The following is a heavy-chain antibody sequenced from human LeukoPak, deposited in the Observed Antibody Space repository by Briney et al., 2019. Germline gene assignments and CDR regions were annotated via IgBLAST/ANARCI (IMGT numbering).Heavy chain of an antibody. Sequence: GGSLRLSCAASGFFVSNNYMSWVRQAPGKGLEWVSVIYSGGDTYYADSVKGRFTISRDNSKNTLYLQMNSLRAEDTAVYYCARDVGAVAGPYYFDYWGQGTLVTVSS. V-gene: IGHV3-53*01. CDR2: IYSGGDT. D-gene: IGHD6-19*01. CDR3: ARDVGAVAGPYYFDY. J-gene: IGHJ4*02. CDR1: GFFVSNNY.